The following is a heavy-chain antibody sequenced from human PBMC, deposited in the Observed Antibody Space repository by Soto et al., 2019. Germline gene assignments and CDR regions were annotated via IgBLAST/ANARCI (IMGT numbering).Heavy chain of an antibody. CDR3: ARGYFAMVNDYSYYGMDF. CDR1: GGTFSSYA. J-gene: IGHJ6*02. D-gene: IGHD5-18*01. Sequence: SVKVSCKASGGTFSSYAISWVRQAPGQGLEWMGGIIPIFGTANYAQKFQGRVTITADESTSTAYMELSSLRSEDMAVYYCARGYFAMVNDYSYYGMDFWGQGTTVTVS. CDR2: IIPIFGTA. V-gene: IGHV1-69*13.